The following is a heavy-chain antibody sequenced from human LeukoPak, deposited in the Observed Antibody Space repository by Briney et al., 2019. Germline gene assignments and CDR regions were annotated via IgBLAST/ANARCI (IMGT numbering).Heavy chain of an antibody. J-gene: IGHJ1*01. CDR2: INNDGSST. Sequence: GGSLRLSCVASGLTISDYWMHWVRQVPGKGLVWVSRINNDGSSTRYAESVKGRFTISRDNSKNTLYLQMNSLRAEDTAVYYCARDDCSSTSCWEEEEHWGQGTLVTVSS. CDR1: GLTISDYW. D-gene: IGHD2-2*01. V-gene: IGHV3-74*01. CDR3: ARDDCSSTSCWEEEEH.